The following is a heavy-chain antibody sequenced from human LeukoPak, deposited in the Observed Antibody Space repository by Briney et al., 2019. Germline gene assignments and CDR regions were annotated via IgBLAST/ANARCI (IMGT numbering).Heavy chain of an antibody. CDR3: ARHLSRSAYDPLGF. V-gene: IGHV1-8*02. Sequence: ASVKVSCKASGYTFTNYDINWVRQATGQGLEWMGWMNPNTGKTGHAQKFQGRVTMTRNTAISTAYLEVTSLRSDDTAVYYCARHLSRSAYDPLGFWGQGTLVTVSS. CDR1: GYTFTNYD. CDR2: MNPNTGKT. J-gene: IGHJ4*02. D-gene: IGHD5-12*01.